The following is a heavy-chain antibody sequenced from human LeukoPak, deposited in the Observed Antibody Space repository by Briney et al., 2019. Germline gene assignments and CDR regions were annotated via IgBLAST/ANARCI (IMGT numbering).Heavy chain of an antibody. V-gene: IGHV3-48*01. D-gene: IGHD6-13*01. CDR3: AKETVAAAGTKIYYYGMDV. J-gene: IGHJ6*02. CDR2: ITGSSSTI. CDR1: GYSFTSYW. Sequence: GESLKISCKGSGYSFTSYWIGWVRQAPGKGLEWVSFITGSSSTIYYADSVKGRFTISRDNSKNTLYLQMNSLRAEDTAVYYCAKETVAAAGTKIYYYGMDVWGQGTTVTVSS.